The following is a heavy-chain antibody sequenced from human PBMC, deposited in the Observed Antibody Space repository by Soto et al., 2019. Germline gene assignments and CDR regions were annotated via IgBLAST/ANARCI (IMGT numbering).Heavy chain of an antibody. CDR3: ARGSFGELFLYYYYAMDV. V-gene: IGHV1-69*13. Sequence: SSVKVACKASGDTFCSYAISWVRQSPGRGLQWTGAVLAIFGTAHYAQKFQGRSTLPGYESTITAYVELRSLRSEDTAVYYCARGSFGELFLYYYYAMDVCAQGTTVTVSS. D-gene: IGHD3-10*01. CDR2: VLAIFGTA. J-gene: IGHJ6*02. CDR1: GDTFCSYA.